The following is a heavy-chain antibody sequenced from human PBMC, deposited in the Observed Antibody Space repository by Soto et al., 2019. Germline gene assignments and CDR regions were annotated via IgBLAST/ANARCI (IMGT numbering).Heavy chain of an antibody. V-gene: IGHV4-34*01. CDR3: ARLAYAHYYFYGMDV. CDR2: INHSGST. J-gene: IGHJ6*02. Sequence: SETLSLTCAVYGGSFSGYYWSWIRQPPGKGLEWIGEINHSGSTNYNPSLKSRVTISVDTSKNQFSLKLSSVTAADTGVHYCARLAYAHYYFYGMDVWGQGTTVTVSS. CDR1: GGSFSGYY. D-gene: IGHD4-17*01.